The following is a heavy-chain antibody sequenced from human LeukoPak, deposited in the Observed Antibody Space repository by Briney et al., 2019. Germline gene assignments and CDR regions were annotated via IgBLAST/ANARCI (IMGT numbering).Heavy chain of an antibody. CDR2: IYHSGST. V-gene: IGHV4-61*08. Sequence: SETLSLTCSVSGDSVDNSDYYWSWLRQPPGKELEWIGHIYHSGSTIYSSSLKGRVTISLDMSKNQFSLRLTSGTAADTAVYYCARDQGGGSYRHAFDVWGQGKMVIVSS. CDR3: ARDQGGGSYRHAFDV. CDR1: GDSVDNSDYY. D-gene: IGHD1-26*01. J-gene: IGHJ3*01.